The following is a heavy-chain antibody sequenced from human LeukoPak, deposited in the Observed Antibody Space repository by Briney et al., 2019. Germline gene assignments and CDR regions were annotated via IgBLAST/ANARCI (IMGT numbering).Heavy chain of an antibody. V-gene: IGHV1-18*01. J-gene: IGHJ3*02. CDR2: ISAYNGNI. CDR3: ARDLGYYYGSGSTDDAFDI. Sequence: ASVKVSCKASSYTFTTYGISWVRQASGQGLEWMGWISAYNGNINYAQKLQGRVTMTTDTSTSTAYMELRSLRSDDTAVYYCARDLGYYYGSGSTDDAFDIWGQGTMVTVSS. CDR1: SYTFTTYG. D-gene: IGHD3-10*01.